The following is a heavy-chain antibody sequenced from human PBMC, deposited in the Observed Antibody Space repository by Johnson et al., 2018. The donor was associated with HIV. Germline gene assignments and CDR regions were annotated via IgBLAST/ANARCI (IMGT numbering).Heavy chain of an antibody. Sequence: VQLVESGGGLVQPGGSLRLSCAASGFTVSSYYMTWVRQAPGKGLEWVSVFFGGDGTYSADSVRGRFISSRDNSKNTLYLQLNSLRAGDTAVYYCARSLAAAGLYDAFDIWGQGTMVTVSS. V-gene: IGHV3-66*01. D-gene: IGHD6-13*01. CDR3: ARSLAAAGLYDAFDI. CDR1: GFTVSSYY. J-gene: IGHJ3*02. CDR2: FFGGDGT.